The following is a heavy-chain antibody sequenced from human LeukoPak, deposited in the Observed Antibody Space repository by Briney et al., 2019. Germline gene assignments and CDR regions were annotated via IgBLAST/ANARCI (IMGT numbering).Heavy chain of an antibody. D-gene: IGHD2-2*01. CDR3: ARRYCSSTSCSNGMDV. CDR2: XYYSGNT. V-gene: IGHV4-59*08. J-gene: IGHJ6*02. Sequence: SETLSLTCTVSXGSISSXXWSWIRQXXXXXXXXXXYXYYSGNTNHNPSLKSRVTISADTSKNQFSLKLSSVTAADTAVYYCARRYCSSTSCSNGMDVWGQGTTVTVSS. CDR1: XGSISSXX.